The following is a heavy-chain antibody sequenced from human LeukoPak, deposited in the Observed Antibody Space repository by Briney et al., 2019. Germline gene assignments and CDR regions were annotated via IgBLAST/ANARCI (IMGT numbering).Heavy chain of an antibody. CDR1: GFTVSRNY. Sequence: PGGSLRLSCAASGFTVSRNYMSWVRQAPGKGLEWVSVIYSGGSTYYADSVKGRFTISRDNSKNTLYLQMNSLRAEDTAVYYCAELGITMIGGVWDKGTTVTISS. V-gene: IGHV3-66*01. CDR2: IYSGGST. CDR3: AELGITMIGGV. D-gene: IGHD3-10*02. J-gene: IGHJ6*04.